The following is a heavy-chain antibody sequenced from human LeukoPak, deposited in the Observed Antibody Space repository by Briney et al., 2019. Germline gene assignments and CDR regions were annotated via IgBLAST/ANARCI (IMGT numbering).Heavy chain of an antibody. CDR3: ARVSGSSGYYGFDY. J-gene: IGHJ4*02. Sequence: SETLSLTCAVYGGSFSGYYWSWVRQPPGKGLEWIGEIYHSGSTNYNPSLKSRVTISVDKSKNQFSLKLSSVTAADTAVYYCARVSGSSGYYGFDYWGQGTLVTVSS. CDR2: IYHSGST. CDR1: GGSFSGYY. V-gene: IGHV4-34*01. D-gene: IGHD3-22*01.